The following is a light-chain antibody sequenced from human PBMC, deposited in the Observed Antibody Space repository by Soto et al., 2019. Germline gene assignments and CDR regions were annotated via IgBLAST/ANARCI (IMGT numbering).Light chain of an antibody. J-gene: IGLJ1*01. Sequence: QSALTQPASVSGSPGQSITISCTGTSSDVGNYNLVSWYQQHPGKAPKLMIYAVNKRPSGVSDRFSGSKSGNTASLTISGLQAEDEAHYYCCSYAGSSTDVFGTGTKVTVL. CDR1: SSDVGNYNL. V-gene: IGLV2-23*02. CDR2: AVN. CDR3: CSYAGSSTDV.